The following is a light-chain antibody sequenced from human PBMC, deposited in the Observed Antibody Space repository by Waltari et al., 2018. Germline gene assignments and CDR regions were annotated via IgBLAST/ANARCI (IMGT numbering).Light chain of an antibody. V-gene: IGKV1-39*01. J-gene: IGKJ1*01. CDR2: AAS. CDR1: QSISSY. Sequence: DIQMTQSPSSLSASVGDRVTITCRASQSISSYLNWYQQKPGKAPKLLIYAASSLQSGVPSRFSGSGSGTDFTLTISSLQPEDFATYYCQQSYSTPWTCGQGTKGESK. CDR3: QQSYSTPWT.